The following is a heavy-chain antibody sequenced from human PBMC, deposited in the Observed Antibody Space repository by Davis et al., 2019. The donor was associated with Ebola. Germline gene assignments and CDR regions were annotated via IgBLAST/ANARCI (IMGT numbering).Heavy chain of an antibody. CDR2: IYYSGST. V-gene: IGHV4-59*01. CDR1: GGSISRYY. Sequence: MPSETLSLTCTVSGGSISRYYWSWIRQPPGKGLEWIGYIYYSGSTNYNPSLKSRVTISVDTSKTQFSLKLSSVTAADTAVYYCARYVNTAGWYFDLWGRGTLVTVSS. D-gene: IGHD6-19*01. J-gene: IGHJ2*01. CDR3: ARYVNTAGWYFDL.